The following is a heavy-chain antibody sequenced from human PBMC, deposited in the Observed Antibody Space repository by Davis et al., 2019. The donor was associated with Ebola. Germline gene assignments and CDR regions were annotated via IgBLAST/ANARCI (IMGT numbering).Heavy chain of an antibody. CDR2: INHSGST. CDR1: GGSISSYY. D-gene: IGHD3-10*01. CDR3: ARGYGPKCRGGTCVNDS. V-gene: IGHV4-34*01. Sequence: SETLSLTCTVSGGSISSYYWSWIRQPPGKGLEWIGEINHSGSTNYNPSLKSRVTISVDTSKNQFSLKLSSVTAADTAVYYCARGYGPKCRGGTCVNDSWGQGTLVIVSS. J-gene: IGHJ4*02.